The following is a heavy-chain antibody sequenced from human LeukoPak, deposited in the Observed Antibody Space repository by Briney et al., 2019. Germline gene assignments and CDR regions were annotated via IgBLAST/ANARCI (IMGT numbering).Heavy chain of an antibody. J-gene: IGHJ4*02. V-gene: IGHV4-39*01. D-gene: IGHD2-2*01. CDR1: GGSIDNNRFY. CDR3: AACIPGVPAGPDPFDY. Sequence: SETLSLTCTVSGGSIDNNRFYWGWIRQPPEKGLEWIGSIYYSGTTYHSPSLKSRVTISVDTSKRQFSLRLNSVTAADTAVYYCAACIPGVPAGPDPFDYWGQGILVTVSS. CDR2: IYYSGTT.